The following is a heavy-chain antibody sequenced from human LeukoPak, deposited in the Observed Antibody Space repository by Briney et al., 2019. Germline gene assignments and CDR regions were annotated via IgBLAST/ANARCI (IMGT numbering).Heavy chain of an antibody. Sequence: WETLSLTCAVSGYSISSGYYWGWIRQPPGKGLEWIGSIYHSGSTNYNPSLKSRVTISVDTSKNQFSLKLSSVTAADTAVYYCARGRGYCSSTSCYLGRYYYYYMDVWGKGTTVTVSS. D-gene: IGHD2-2*01. J-gene: IGHJ6*03. CDR3: ARGRGYCSSTSCYLGRYYYYYMDV. CDR1: GYSISSGYY. V-gene: IGHV4-38-2*01. CDR2: IYHSGST.